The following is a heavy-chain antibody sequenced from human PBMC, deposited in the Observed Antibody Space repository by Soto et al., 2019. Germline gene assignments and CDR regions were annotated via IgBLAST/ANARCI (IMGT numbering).Heavy chain of an antibody. D-gene: IGHD2-15*01. CDR2: IIPIFGTA. CDR1: GGTFSSYA. V-gene: IGHV1-69*12. Sequence: QVQLVQSGAEVKKPGSSVKVSCKASGGTFSSYAISWVRQAPGQGLEWMGGIIPIFGTANYAQKLQGRVTITADESTSTAYMELSSLRSEDTAVYYCARGCSGGSCKSRWFDPWGQGTLVTVSS. CDR3: ARGCSGGSCKSRWFDP. J-gene: IGHJ5*02.